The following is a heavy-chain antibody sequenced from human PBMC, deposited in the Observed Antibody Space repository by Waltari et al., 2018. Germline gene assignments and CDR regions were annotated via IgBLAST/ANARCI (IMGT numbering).Heavy chain of an antibody. CDR2: IKTDGSET. CDR3: AIGGVETSWYWRY. Sequence: EEQVVVSGGGLVKPGGSLRLSCAASGFTFSRSWMTWVRQAPGKGLEWVANIKTDGSETYYVDSVKGRFTISRDNTKNSLYLQMSSLRAEDTAVYYCAIGGVETSWYWRYWGQGTLVTVSS. CDR1: GFTFSRSW. J-gene: IGHJ4*02. D-gene: IGHD6-13*01. V-gene: IGHV3-7*01.